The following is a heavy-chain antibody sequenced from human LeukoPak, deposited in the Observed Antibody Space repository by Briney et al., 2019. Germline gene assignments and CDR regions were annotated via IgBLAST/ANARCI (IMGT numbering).Heavy chain of an antibody. D-gene: IGHD1-14*01. CDR3: ARGFCTGSTCYHYWYFDL. J-gene: IGHJ2*01. Sequence: ASVKVSCKASGGTFSSFAINWLRQAPGQGLEWVGGIIPSFGTTNHAQRFRERVTVSTDDSTGTAYMEMRSLTSEDTATYYCARGFCTGSTCYHYWYFDLWGRGTLVTVSA. CDR1: GGTFSSFA. V-gene: IGHV1-69*05. CDR2: IIPSFGTT.